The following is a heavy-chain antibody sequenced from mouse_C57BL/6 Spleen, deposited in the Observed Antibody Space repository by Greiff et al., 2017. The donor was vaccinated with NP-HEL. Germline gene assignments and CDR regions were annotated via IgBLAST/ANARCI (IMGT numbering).Heavy chain of an antibody. CDR1: GYTFTSYW. D-gene: IGHD1-1*01. J-gene: IGHJ2*01. CDR3: ARSLLRYLYFDY. V-gene: IGHV1-69*01. CDR2: IDPSDSYT. Sequence: VQLQQPGAELVMPGASVKLSCKASGYTFTSYWMHWVKQRPGQGLEWIGEIDPSDSYTNYNQKFKGKSTLTVDKSSSTAYMQLSSLTSEDSAVYYCARSLLRYLYFDYWGQGTTLTVSS.